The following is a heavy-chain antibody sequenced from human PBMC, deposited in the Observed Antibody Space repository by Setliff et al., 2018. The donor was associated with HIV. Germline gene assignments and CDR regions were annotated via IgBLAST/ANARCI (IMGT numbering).Heavy chain of an antibody. CDR1: GYSFTSHS. CDR3: AKEGITGAGAHNRYFDY. Sequence: ASVKVSCKASGYSFTSHSMHWVRQAPGQRLEWMGWINTGSGNTKYSQKFQDRVTITRDTSANTRYLAVTGLRAEDVALYYCAKEGITGAGAHNRYFDYWGQGALVTVSS. J-gene: IGHJ4*02. V-gene: IGHV1-3*03. D-gene: IGHD1-20*01. CDR2: INTGSGNT.